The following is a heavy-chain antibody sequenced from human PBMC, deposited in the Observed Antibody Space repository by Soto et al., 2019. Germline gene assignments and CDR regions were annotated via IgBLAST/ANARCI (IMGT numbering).Heavy chain of an antibody. V-gene: IGHV1-18*01. D-gene: IGHD4-17*01. CDR2: ITTDKGKT. CDR1: GYTFTSFG. J-gene: IGHJ5*02. Sequence: AAVKVSCKTSGYTFTSFGISWVRQAPGQGLEWMGWITTDKGKTNYAQKFQGRVTMTTDTSTSTAYMDLRSLRSEDTAVYFCARGVKYGAYSRWFDPWGQGTLVTVSS. CDR3: ARGVKYGAYSRWFDP.